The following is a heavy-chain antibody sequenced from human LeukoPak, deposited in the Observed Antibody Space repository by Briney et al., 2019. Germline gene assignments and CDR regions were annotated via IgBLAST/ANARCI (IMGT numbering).Heavy chain of an antibody. CDR3: FSSGDHDAFDI. J-gene: IGHJ3*02. CDR1: GFTFSNAR. Sequence: TGGSLRLSCAASGFTFSNARMSWVRQAPGKGLEWVGRIKSKTDGGTTDYAAPVKGRFTISRDDSKNTLYLQMNSLKTEDTAVYYCFSSGDHDAFDIWGQGTMVTVSS. CDR2: IKSKTDGGTT. D-gene: IGHD3-22*01. V-gene: IGHV3-15*01.